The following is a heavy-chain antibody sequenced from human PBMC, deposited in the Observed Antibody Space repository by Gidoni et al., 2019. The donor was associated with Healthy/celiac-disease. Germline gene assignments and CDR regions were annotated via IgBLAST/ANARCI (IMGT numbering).Heavy chain of an antibody. Sequence: QVQLQESGPGLVKPSETLSLTCTVPGGSISSYYWSWIRQPPGKGLEWIGYIYYSGSTNYNPSLKSRVTISVDTSKNQFSLKLSSVTAADTAVYYCARQVGALHYYGMDVWGQGTTVTVSS. CDR3: ARQVGALHYYGMDV. V-gene: IGHV4-59*08. D-gene: IGHD1-26*01. J-gene: IGHJ6*02. CDR1: GGSISSYY. CDR2: IYYSGST.